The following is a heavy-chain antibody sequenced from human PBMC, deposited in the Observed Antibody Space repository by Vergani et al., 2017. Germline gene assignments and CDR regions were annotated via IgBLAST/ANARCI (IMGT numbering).Heavy chain of an antibody. V-gene: IGHV1-2*02. Sequence: QVQLVQSGAEVKKPGSSVKVSCKASGGTFSSYAISWVRQAPGQGLEWMGWINPNSGGTNYAQKFQGRVTMTRYTSISTAYMELSRLRSDDTAVYYCARDLPSKHRPADYWGQGTLVTVSS. CDR2: INPNSGGT. J-gene: IGHJ4*02. CDR3: ARDLPSKHRPADY. D-gene: IGHD4-11*01. CDR1: GGTFSSYA.